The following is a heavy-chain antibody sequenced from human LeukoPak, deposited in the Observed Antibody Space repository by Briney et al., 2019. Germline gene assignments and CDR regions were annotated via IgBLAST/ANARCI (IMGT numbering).Heavy chain of an antibody. J-gene: IGHJ4*02. CDR3: ARGYSNSDY. CDR2: INHSGST. V-gene: IGHV4-4*02. CDR1: GGSISSSNW. Sequence: NPSETLSLTCAVSGGSISSSNWWSWVRQPPGKGLEWIGEINHSGSTNYNPSLKSRVTISVDTSKNQFPLKLSSVTAADTAVYYCARGYSNSDYWGQGTLVTVSS. D-gene: IGHD4-11*01.